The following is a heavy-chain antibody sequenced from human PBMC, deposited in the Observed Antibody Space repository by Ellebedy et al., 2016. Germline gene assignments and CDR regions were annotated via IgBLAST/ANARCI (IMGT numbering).Heavy chain of an antibody. CDR1: GYTFTSYD. CDR2: MNPNSGNT. V-gene: IGHV1-8*01. J-gene: IGHJ4*02. Sequence: ASVKVSXXASGYTFTSYDINWVRQATGQGLEWMGWMNPNSGNTGYAQKFQGRVTMTRDTSTSTVYMELSSLRSEDTAVYYCARAWQWLAHFDYWGQGTLVTVSS. CDR3: ARAWQWLAHFDY. D-gene: IGHD6-19*01.